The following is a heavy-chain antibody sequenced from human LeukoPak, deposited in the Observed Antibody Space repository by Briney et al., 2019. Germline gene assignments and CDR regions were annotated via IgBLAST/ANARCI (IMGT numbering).Heavy chain of an antibody. Sequence: SSETLSLTCTVSGYSINSGFYWAWIRQPPGKGLEWIGSIYHSGNTYYNPSLKSRVTISVDTSKNQFSLKLSSVTAADTAVYYCARHLGGWFGELSRYNWFDPWGQGTLVTVSS. V-gene: IGHV4-38-2*02. CDR3: ARHLGGWFGELSRYNWFDP. J-gene: IGHJ5*02. CDR2: IYHSGNT. CDR1: GYSINSGFY. D-gene: IGHD3-10*01.